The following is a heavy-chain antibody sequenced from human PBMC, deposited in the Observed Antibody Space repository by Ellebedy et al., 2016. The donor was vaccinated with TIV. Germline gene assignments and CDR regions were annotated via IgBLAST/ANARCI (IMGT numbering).Heavy chain of an antibody. Sequence: GGSLRLSXAASGFTFSSYSMNWVRQAPGKGLEWVSSISSSSSYIYYADSVKGRFTISRDNAKNSLYLQMNSLRAEDTALYYCARVCSSTSCYQTYYYYYGMDVWGQGTTVTVSS. D-gene: IGHD2-2*01. CDR2: ISSSSSYI. CDR1: GFTFSSYS. CDR3: ARVCSSTSCYQTYYYYYGMDV. V-gene: IGHV3-21*04. J-gene: IGHJ6*02.